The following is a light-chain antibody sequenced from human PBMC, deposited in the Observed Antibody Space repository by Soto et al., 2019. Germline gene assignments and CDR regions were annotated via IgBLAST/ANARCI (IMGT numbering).Light chain of an antibody. Sequence: QSVLTQPLSVSAAPGQKVTISCSGSSSNIGNNYVSWYQQLPGTAPKLLIYDNNKRPSGIPDRFSGSKSGTSATLGITGLQTGDEADYYCGTWDSSLSGLYVFGTGTKVTV. J-gene: IGLJ1*01. V-gene: IGLV1-51*01. CDR1: SSNIGNNY. CDR3: GTWDSSLSGLYV. CDR2: DNN.